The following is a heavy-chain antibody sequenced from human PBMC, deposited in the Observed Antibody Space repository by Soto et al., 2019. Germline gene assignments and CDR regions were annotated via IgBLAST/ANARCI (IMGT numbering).Heavy chain of an antibody. Sequence: RASVKVSCKASGGTFSSYAISWVRQAPGQGLEWMGGIIPIFGTANYAQKFQGRVTITADESTSTAYMELSSLRSEDTAVYYCAREGHYDILTGYSDDAFDIWGQGTMVTVSS. V-gene: IGHV1-69*13. CDR3: AREGHYDILTGYSDDAFDI. CDR1: GGTFSSYA. J-gene: IGHJ3*02. D-gene: IGHD3-9*01. CDR2: IIPIFGTA.